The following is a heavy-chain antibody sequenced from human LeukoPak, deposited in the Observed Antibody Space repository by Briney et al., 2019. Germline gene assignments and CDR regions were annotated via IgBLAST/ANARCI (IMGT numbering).Heavy chain of an antibody. V-gene: IGHV4-39*01. Sequence: SETLSLTCTVSGGSISSSSHYRGWIRQPPGQGLEWIGTIYYSGSAYYNPSLNSRVTISVDTSKNQFSLKLSSVTAADTAVYYCASWPLVDMTTSGLDYWGQGTLVTVSS. CDR2: IYYSGSA. CDR3: ASWPLVDMTTSGLDY. CDR1: GGSISSSSHY. J-gene: IGHJ4*02. D-gene: IGHD5-24*01.